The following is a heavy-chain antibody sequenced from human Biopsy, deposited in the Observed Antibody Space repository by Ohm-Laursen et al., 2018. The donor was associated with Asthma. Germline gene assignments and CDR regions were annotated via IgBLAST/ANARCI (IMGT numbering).Heavy chain of an antibody. CDR3: ARGQKSAGDRWFDP. J-gene: IGHJ5*02. CDR2: ISAYNGNT. Sequence: SVKVSCKASGYTFTSYGISWVRQAPGQGLEWMGWISAYNGNTNYAQKPQGRVTMTRDTSISTAYMEVSRLRSDDTAVYYCARGQKSAGDRWFDPWGQGTLVTVSS. D-gene: IGHD6-13*01. V-gene: IGHV1-18*04. CDR1: GYTFTSYG.